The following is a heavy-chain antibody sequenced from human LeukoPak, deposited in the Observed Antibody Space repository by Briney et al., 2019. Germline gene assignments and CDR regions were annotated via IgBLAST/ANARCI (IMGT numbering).Heavy chain of an antibody. CDR2: ISYGGST. V-gene: IGHV4-31*03. D-gene: IGHD3-22*01. Sequence: TSETLSLTCTVSGGSISSGDHYWSWIRQLPGKGLEWIGYISYGGSTFYNPPLKSRAAISADTSQTQFSLKLTSVTAADTAVYYCARDVGGYYYGNLEYWGQGIMVTVSS. CDR1: GGSISSGDHY. CDR3: ARDVGGYYYGNLEY. J-gene: IGHJ1*01.